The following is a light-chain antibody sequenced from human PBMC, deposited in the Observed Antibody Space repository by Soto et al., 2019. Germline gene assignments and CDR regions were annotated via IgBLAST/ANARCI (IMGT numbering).Light chain of an antibody. CDR1: SGHSSYA. CDR2: LNSDGSH. J-gene: IGLJ3*02. Sequence: QAVVTQSPSASASLGASVKLTCTLSSGHSSYAIAWHQQQPEKGPRYLMKLNSDGSHNKGDGIPDRFSGSSSGAERYLTISSLQSEDEADYYCQTWDTGIGVFGGGTKLTVL. CDR3: QTWDTGIGV. V-gene: IGLV4-69*01.